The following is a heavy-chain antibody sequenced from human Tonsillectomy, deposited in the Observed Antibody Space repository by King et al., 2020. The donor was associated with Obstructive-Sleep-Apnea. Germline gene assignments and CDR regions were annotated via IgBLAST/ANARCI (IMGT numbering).Heavy chain of an antibody. J-gene: IGHJ4*02. CDR1: GYTFTSYY. CDR3: ARSYDSSGYYDY. V-gene: IGHV1-46*03. D-gene: IGHD3-22*01. CDR2: INPSGGST. Sequence: QLVQSGAEVKKPGASVKVSSKASGYTFTSYYMHWVRQAPGQGLEWMGLINPSGGSTSYAQKFQGRVTMTRDTSTSTVYMDLSSLRSADTAVFYCARSYDSSGYYDYWGQGTLVTVSS.